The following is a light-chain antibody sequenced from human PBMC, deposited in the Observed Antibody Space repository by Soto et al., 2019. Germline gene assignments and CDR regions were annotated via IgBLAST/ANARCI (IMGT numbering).Light chain of an antibody. Sequence: EIVLTPSPGTLSLSPGERATLSCRASQSVTSNLAWYEQRPGQAPRLLIYDTSTRATGIPARISGSGSGTEFTLTISSLQSEDFAVYYCQQYNKWPLTFGGGTKVDIK. CDR2: DTS. CDR1: QSVTSN. J-gene: IGKJ4*01. V-gene: IGKV3-15*01. CDR3: QQYNKWPLT.